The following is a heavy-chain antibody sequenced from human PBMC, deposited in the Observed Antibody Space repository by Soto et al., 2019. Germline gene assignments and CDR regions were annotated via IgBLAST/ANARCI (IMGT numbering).Heavy chain of an antibody. V-gene: IGHV4-61*01. D-gene: IGHD1-26*01. Sequence: SETLSLTCTVSDASVWSDSYFWTWIRQPPGKGLEWIAYISHTGDTNYNPSLKSRVTISVDTSRDQFSLTVTSVTAADTAVYFCARIVVGVTVDLWGQGSLVTVSS. CDR2: ISHTGDT. J-gene: IGHJ4*02. CDR1: DASVWSDSYF. CDR3: ARIVVGVTVDL.